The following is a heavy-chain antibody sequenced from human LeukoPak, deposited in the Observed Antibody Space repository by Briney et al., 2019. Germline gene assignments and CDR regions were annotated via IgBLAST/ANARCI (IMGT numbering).Heavy chain of an antibody. CDR1: GYTFTSYG. V-gene: IGHV1-18*01. Sequence: ASVKVSCKASGYTFTSYGISWVRQAPGQGLEWMGWISAYNGNIISAQKLQGRVTITTDPSTTTASTGMRRRASGDPTMSYCARDQEYGGNPGYYYYYYMVVWGKGTTVTVSS. CDR3: ARDQEYGGNPGYYYYYYMVV. D-gene: IGHD4-23*01. CDR2: ISAYNGNI. J-gene: IGHJ6*03.